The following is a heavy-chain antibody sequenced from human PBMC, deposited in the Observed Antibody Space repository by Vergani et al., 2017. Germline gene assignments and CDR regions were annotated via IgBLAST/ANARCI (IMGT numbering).Heavy chain of an antibody. CDR1: GYSISSGYY. D-gene: IGHD6-13*01. CDR2: IYHSGST. J-gene: IGHJ5*02. Sequence: QVQLQESGPGLVKPSETLSLTCAVSGYSISSGYYWGWIRQPPGKGLEWIGSIYHSGSTYYNPSLKSRVTISVDTSKNQFSLKLSSVTAADTAVYYCARAPIAAAVRGXFDPWGQGTLVTVSS. V-gene: IGHV4-38-2*01. CDR3: ARAPIAAAVRGXFDP.